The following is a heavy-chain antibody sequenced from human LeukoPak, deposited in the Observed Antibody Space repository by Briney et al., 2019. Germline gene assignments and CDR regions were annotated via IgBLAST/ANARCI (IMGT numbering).Heavy chain of an antibody. J-gene: IGHJ4*02. CDR1: GYTFTSYG. CDR2: IIDYNGNT. CDR3: ARDLKMGYSSGRYSWGTGSSNDY. D-gene: IGHD6-19*01. V-gene: IGHV1-18*01. Sequence: ASVKVSCKASGYTFTSYGISWVRQAPGQGLEWMGWIIDYNGNTNYAQKLQGRVTMTTDTSTSTAYMELRSLRSDDTAVYYCARDLKMGYSSGRYSWGTGSSNDYWGQGTLVTVSS.